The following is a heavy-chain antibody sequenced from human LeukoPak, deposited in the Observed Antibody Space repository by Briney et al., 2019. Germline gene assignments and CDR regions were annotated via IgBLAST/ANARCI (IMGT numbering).Heavy chain of an antibody. J-gene: IGHJ4*02. CDR3: ARAAVAGFDY. D-gene: IGHD6-19*01. CDR1: GYTFTSYY. V-gene: IGHV1-8*02. Sequence: VASVKVSCKASGYTFTSYYMHWVRQAPGQGLEWMGWMNPNSGNTGYAQKFQGRVTMTRNTSISTAYMELSSLRSEDTAVYYCARAAVAGFDYWGQGTLVTVSS. CDR2: MNPNSGNT.